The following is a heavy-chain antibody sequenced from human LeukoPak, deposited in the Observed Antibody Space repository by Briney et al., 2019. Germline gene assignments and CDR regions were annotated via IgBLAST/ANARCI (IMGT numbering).Heavy chain of an antibody. CDR3: ARGKTATVGSTNYYYYMEV. D-gene: IGHD1-26*01. CDR2: ISRSGSTI. Sequence: GGSLRLSCAASGFTFSTYEMNWVRQVPGKGLESVAYISRSGSTIHYADSVKGRFAITRDNAKNSLYLQMAGLTAEDTAVYYCARGKTATVGSTNYYYYMEVWGKGTTVIVSS. CDR1: GFTFSTYE. J-gene: IGHJ6*03. V-gene: IGHV3-48*03.